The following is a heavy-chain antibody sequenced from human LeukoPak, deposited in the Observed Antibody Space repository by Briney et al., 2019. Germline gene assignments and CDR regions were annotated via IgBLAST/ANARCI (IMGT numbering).Heavy chain of an antibody. CDR2: ISGNGGST. CDR3: AKLPVEMATVYFDY. Sequence: PGGSLRLSCAASGFTFSSYAMSWVRQAPGKGLEWVSTISGNGGSTYYADSVKGRFSISRDNSKNTLYLQMNSLRAEDTAVYYCAKLPVEMATVYFDYWGQGTLVTVSS. D-gene: IGHD5-24*01. V-gene: IGHV3-23*01. J-gene: IGHJ4*02. CDR1: GFTFSSYA.